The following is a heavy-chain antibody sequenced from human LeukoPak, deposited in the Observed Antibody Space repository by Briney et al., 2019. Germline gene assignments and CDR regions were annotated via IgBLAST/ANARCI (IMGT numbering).Heavy chain of an antibody. J-gene: IGHJ3*02. Sequence: SVKVSCKASGGTFSSYAISWVRQAPGQGLEWMGGIIPIFGTANYAQKFQGRVTITTGESTSTAYMELSSLRSEDTAVYYCAREARAPQLDAFDIWGQGTMVTVSS. V-gene: IGHV1-69*05. CDR1: GGTFSSYA. D-gene: IGHD6-13*01. CDR3: AREARAPQLDAFDI. CDR2: IIPIFGTA.